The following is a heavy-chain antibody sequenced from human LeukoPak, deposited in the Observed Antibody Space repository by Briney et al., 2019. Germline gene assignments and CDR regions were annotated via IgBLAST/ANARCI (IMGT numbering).Heavy chain of an antibody. V-gene: IGHV4-59*01. D-gene: IGHD5-24*01. CDR1: GGSINSYC. CDR3: VRDKGDGTRPSSERFDY. J-gene: IGHJ4*02. CDR2: IYYTGTT. Sequence: SETLSLTCTVSGGSINSYCWSWLRQPPGRGLEWLGYIYYTGTTNYNPSLKSRVAISVDTSKNQFSLKLSSVTAADTAVYYCVRDKGDGTRPSSERFDYWGQGTLVTVSS.